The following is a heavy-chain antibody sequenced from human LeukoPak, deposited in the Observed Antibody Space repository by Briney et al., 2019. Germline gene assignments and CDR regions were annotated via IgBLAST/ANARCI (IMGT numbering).Heavy chain of an antibody. CDR1: GGCISMDY. J-gene: IGHJ4*02. CDR3: AGPYYYGLGES. V-gene: IGHV4-59*01. Sequence: PSESLSLTCAVSGGCISMDYWSSIRHPPGKGLEWIGYIYYSGSTNYNPSPKSRVTISVETSKNHFSLKLSSVTAADTAVYYWAGPYYYGLGESWSEASLVTVSS. CDR2: IYYSGST. D-gene: IGHD3-10*01.